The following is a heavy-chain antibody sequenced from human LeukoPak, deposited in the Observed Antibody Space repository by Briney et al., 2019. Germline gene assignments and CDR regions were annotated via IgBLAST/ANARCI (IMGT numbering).Heavy chain of an antibody. Sequence: ASVKVSCKASGYTFTGYYMHWVRQAPGQVLEWMGWINPNSGGTNYAQKFQGRVTMTRDTSISTAYMELSRLRSDDTAVYYCARDTDYDFWSGYYSENAFDIWGQGTMVTVSS. V-gene: IGHV1-2*02. CDR2: INPNSGGT. J-gene: IGHJ3*02. CDR3: ARDTDYDFWSGYYSENAFDI. D-gene: IGHD3-3*01. CDR1: GYTFTGYY.